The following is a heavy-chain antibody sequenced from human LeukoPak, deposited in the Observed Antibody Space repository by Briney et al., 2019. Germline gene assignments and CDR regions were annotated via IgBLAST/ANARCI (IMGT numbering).Heavy chain of an antibody. CDR3: ARPMTTVTTYYYYYGMDV. CDR2: ISYDGSNK. CDR1: GFTLSSYA. Sequence: GRSLRLSCAASGFTLSSYAMHWVRQAPGKGLEGVAVISYDGSNKYYADSVKGRFTISRDNSKNTLYLQMNSLRAEDTAVYYCARPMTTVTTYYYYYGMDVWGQGTTVTVSS. D-gene: IGHD4-11*01. J-gene: IGHJ6*02. V-gene: IGHV3-30-3*01.